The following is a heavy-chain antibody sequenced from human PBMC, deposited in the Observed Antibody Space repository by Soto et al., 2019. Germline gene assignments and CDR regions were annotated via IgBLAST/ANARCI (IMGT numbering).Heavy chain of an antibody. V-gene: IGHV4-59*01. CDR1: GGSIKTYY. D-gene: IGHD3-16*01. J-gene: IGHJ3*02. CDR3: ARDAGGRGNGAFDI. Sequence: PSETLSLTCTVSGGSIKTYYWIWMRQPPGKGLEWIGYIYYSGSTNSNPSLKSRVTISEDTSKNQLSLKLSSVTAADTAVYYCARDAGGRGNGAFDIWGQGTMVTVSS. CDR2: IYYSGST.